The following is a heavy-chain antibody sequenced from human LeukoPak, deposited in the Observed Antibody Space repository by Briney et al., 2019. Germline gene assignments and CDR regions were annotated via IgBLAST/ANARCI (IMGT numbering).Heavy chain of an antibody. Sequence: PSETLSLTCTVSGYSISSGYYWGWIRQPPGKGLEWIGSIYHSGSTYYNPSLKSRVTISVDTSKNQFSLKLSSVTAADTAVYYCARYPTMVRGVINAFDIWGQGTVVTVSS. CDR1: GYSISSGYY. J-gene: IGHJ3*02. D-gene: IGHD3-10*01. CDR3: ARYPTMVRGVINAFDI. V-gene: IGHV4-38-2*02. CDR2: IYHSGST.